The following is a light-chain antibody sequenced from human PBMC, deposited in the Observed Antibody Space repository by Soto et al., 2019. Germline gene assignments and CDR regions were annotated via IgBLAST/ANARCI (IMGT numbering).Light chain of an antibody. CDR3: QHYDKLPPT. CDR2: AAS. Sequence: DIQMTQSPSSLSAFVGDRVTITCQASQDISNSLNWYQQKPGKAPNLLIYAASSLETEDTSKFSGSGSGTDFTFTISSLQAEDIATYYCQHYDKLPPTFGPGTKVDFK. V-gene: IGKV1-33*01. J-gene: IGKJ3*01. CDR1: QDISNS.